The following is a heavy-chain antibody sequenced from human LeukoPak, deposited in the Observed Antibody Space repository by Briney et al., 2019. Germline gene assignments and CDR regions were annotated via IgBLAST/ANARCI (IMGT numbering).Heavy chain of an antibody. Sequence: GGSLRLSCAASGVTFSSYGMHWVRQAPGKGLEWVAVIWYDGSNKYYADSVKGRFTISRDNSKNTLYLQMNSLRAEDTAVYYCASDSSGYSNYFDYWGQGTLVTVSS. CDR2: IWYDGSNK. CDR3: ASDSSGYSNYFDY. V-gene: IGHV3-33*01. J-gene: IGHJ4*02. D-gene: IGHD3-22*01. CDR1: GVTFSSYG.